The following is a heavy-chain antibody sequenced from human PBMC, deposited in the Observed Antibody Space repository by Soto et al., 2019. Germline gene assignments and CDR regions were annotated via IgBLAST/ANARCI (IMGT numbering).Heavy chain of an antibody. CDR1: GFTFTSSA. CDR3: AAPTPAGYYGMDV. V-gene: IGHV1-58*01. Sequence: GASVKVSCKASGFTFTSSAVQWVRQARGQRLEWIGWIVVGSGNTNYAQKFQERVTITRDMSTGTAYMELSSLRSEDTAVYYCAAPTPAGYYGMDVWGQGTTVTVSS. CDR2: IVVGSGNT. J-gene: IGHJ6*02.